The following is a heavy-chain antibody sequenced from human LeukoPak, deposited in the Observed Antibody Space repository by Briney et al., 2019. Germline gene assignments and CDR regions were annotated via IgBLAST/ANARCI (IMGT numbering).Heavy chain of an antibody. CDR2: VSGSGDNT. J-gene: IGHJ3*02. D-gene: IGHD6-19*01. Sequence: PGGSLRLSCAASGFTFSSYAMSWVRQAPGKGLGWVSAVSGSGDNTYYADSVKGRFIISRDNSKNTLHLQMNSLRAEDAAVYYCAAQWLVLGAFDIWGQGTMVTVS. CDR3: AAQWLVLGAFDI. V-gene: IGHV3-23*01. CDR1: GFTFSSYA.